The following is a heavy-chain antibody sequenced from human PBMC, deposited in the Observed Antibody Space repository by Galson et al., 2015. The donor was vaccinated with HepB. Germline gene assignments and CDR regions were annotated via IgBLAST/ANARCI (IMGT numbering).Heavy chain of an antibody. CDR3: AHRRLVPYDYGMDV. Sequence: PALVKPTQTLTLTCTFSGFSLSTSGVGVGWIRQPPGKALEWLALIYWDDDKRYSPSLKSRLTITKDTSKNQVVLTMTNMDPVDTATYYCAHRRLVPYDYGMDVWGQGTTVTVSS. V-gene: IGHV2-5*02. CDR2: IYWDDDK. CDR1: GFSLSTSGVG. D-gene: IGHD6-19*01. J-gene: IGHJ6*02.